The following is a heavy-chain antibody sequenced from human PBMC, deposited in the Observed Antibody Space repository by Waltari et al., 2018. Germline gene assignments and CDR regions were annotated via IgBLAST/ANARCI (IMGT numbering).Heavy chain of an antibody. CDR1: GGSISGAYS. CDR2: IYHTGRA. Sequence: QLQLQESGSGLVNPSQTLSLTCAVSGGSISGAYSWSWIRQPPGKGLQWIGYIYHTGRADYDPSLKSRVPRSVDRSKTKFSLKLNSVTAADTAVYYCARIRDVVAGPFDYWGQGNLVIVSS. CDR3: ARIRDVVAGPFDY. J-gene: IGHJ4*02. D-gene: IGHD5-12*01. V-gene: IGHV4-30-2*01.